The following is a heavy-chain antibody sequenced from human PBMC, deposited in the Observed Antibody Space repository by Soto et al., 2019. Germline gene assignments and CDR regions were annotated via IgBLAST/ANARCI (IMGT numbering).Heavy chain of an antibody. Sequence: GGSLRLSCAASGFTFSSYGMHWVRQAPGKGLEWVAVIWYDGSNKYYADSVKGRFTISRDNSKNTLYLQMNSLRAEDTAVYYCAKDRTSSSWYYLYYYGMDVWGQGTTVTVSS. CDR1: GFTFSSYG. J-gene: IGHJ6*02. CDR2: IWYDGSNK. CDR3: AKDRTSSSWYYLYYYGMDV. D-gene: IGHD6-13*01. V-gene: IGHV3-30*02.